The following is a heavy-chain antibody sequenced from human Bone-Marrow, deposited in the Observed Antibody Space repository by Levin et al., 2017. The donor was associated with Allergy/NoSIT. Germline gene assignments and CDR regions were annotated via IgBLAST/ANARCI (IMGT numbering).Heavy chain of an antibody. J-gene: IGHJ5*02. CDR3: TRQETGTIFDP. Sequence: SQTLSLTCTVSGGSIGSYYWNWIRQAPGKGLEWIGYVYYSGSTNYNPSLKSRVSMSVDTSKNQFSLNLRSVTAADTAVYYCTRQETGTIFDPWGQGTLVIVSS. CDR1: GGSIGSYY. V-gene: IGHV4-59*08. CDR2: VYYSGST. D-gene: IGHD1-1*01.